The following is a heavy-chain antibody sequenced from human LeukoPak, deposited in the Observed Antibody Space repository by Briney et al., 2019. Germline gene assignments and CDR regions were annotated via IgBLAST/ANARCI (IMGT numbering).Heavy chain of an antibody. CDR2: MNPNSGNT. Sequence: ASVKVSCKASGYTFTSYDINWVRQATGQGLEWMGWMNPNSGNTGYAQKFQGRVTMTRNTSISTAYMELSSLRSEDTAVYYCARDLFSQTYYYDSSGYYQADYWGQGTLVTVSS. V-gene: IGHV1-8*01. J-gene: IGHJ4*02. D-gene: IGHD3-22*01. CDR3: ARDLFSQTYYYDSSGYYQADY. CDR1: GYTFTSYD.